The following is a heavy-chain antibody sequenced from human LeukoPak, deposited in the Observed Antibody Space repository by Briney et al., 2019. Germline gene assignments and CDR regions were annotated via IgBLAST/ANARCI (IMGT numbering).Heavy chain of an antibody. CDR3: ASIGGLAARSYYYYMDV. Sequence: GASVKVSCKASGYTFTGYYMHWVRQAPGQGLEWMGGIIPIFGTANYAQKFQGRVTITADESTSTAYMELSSLRSEDTAVYYCASIGGLAARSYYYYMDVWGKGTTVTVSS. CDR1: GYTFTGYY. J-gene: IGHJ6*03. CDR2: IIPIFGTA. D-gene: IGHD6-6*01. V-gene: IGHV1-69*13.